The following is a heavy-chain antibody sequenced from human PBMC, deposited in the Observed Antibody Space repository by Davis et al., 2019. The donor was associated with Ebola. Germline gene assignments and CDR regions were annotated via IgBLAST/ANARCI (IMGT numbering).Heavy chain of an antibody. D-gene: IGHD3-22*01. CDR2: IYSGGST. CDR3: ATETQYYDSSGYFLDYFDY. CDR1: GFTVSSNY. J-gene: IGHJ4*02. V-gene: IGHV3-53*04. Sequence: GESLKISCAASGFTVSSNYMSWVRQAPGKGLEWVSVIYSGGSTYYADSVKGRFTISRHNSKNTLYLQMNSLRAEDTAVYYCATETQYYDSSGYFLDYFDYWGQGTLVTVSS.